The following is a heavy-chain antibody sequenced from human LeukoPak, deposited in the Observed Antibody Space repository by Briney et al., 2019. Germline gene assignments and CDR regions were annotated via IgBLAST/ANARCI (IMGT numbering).Heavy chain of an antibody. V-gene: IGHV3-21*01. D-gene: IGHD5-12*01. J-gene: IGHJ4*02. CDR1: GFTFSSYS. CDR3: ARDQHGYSGYVPFDY. Sequence: PGGSLRLSCAASGFTFSSYSMNWVRQAPGKGLEWVSSISSSSSYIYYADSVKGRFTISRDNAKNSLYLQMNSLRAEDAAVYYCARDQHGYSGYVPFDYWGQGTLVTVSS. CDR2: ISSSSSYI.